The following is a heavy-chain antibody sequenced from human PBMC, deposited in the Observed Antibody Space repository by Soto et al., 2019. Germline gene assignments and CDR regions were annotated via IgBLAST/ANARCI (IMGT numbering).Heavy chain of an antibody. Sequence: QVQLVQSGAEVKKPGSSVKVSCKASGGTFSSYAISWVRQAPGQGLEWMGGIIPIFGTANYAQKFQGRVTITADESTRTAYMELSSLRSEDTAVYYCARGARNDYVWGSYRYTSRYYGMDVWGQGTTVTVSS. CDR1: GGTFSSYA. V-gene: IGHV1-69*01. J-gene: IGHJ6*02. CDR3: ARGARNDYVWGSYRYTSRYYGMDV. CDR2: IIPIFGTA. D-gene: IGHD3-16*02.